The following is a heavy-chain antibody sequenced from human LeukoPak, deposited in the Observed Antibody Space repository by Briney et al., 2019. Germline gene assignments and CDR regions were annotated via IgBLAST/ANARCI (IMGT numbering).Heavy chain of an antibody. Sequence: SQTLSLTCTVSGGSISSGGYYWSWIRQHPGKGLEWIGYIYYSGSTYYNPSLKSRVTISVDTSKNQFSPKLSSVTAADTAVYYCARAGDFGVVIDPWGQGTLVTVSS. CDR3: ARAGDFGVVIDP. D-gene: IGHD3-3*01. V-gene: IGHV4-31*03. J-gene: IGHJ5*02. CDR1: GGSISSGGYY. CDR2: IYYSGST.